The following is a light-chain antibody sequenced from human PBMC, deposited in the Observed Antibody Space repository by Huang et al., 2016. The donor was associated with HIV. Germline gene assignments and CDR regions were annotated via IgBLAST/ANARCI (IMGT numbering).Light chain of an antibody. Sequence: DIQMTQSPSSLSASVGDRVTITCRASQGISFSLAWYQRKPGRAPKLLLSGASRLEVGVPPRFTGSGSGADYSLTINGLQPEDFATYYCQQYFSSLWSFGQGTKVDIK. V-gene: IGKV1-NL1*01. CDR3: QQYFSSLWS. CDR2: GAS. CDR1: QGISFS. J-gene: IGKJ1*01.